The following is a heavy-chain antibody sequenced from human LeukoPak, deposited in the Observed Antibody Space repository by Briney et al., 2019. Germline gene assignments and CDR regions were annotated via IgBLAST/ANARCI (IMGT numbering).Heavy chain of an antibody. CDR1: GFTFRSYS. Sequence: PGGSLRLSCAASGFTFRSYSMNWVRQAPGNRLEWVSSISSSSSYIYYADSVKGRFTISRDNAKNSLYLQMNSLRAEDTAVYYCARDLSGSYYWYYFDYWGQGTLVTVSS. J-gene: IGHJ4*02. CDR2: ISSSSSYI. D-gene: IGHD1-26*01. CDR3: ARDLSGSYYWYYFDY. V-gene: IGHV3-21*01.